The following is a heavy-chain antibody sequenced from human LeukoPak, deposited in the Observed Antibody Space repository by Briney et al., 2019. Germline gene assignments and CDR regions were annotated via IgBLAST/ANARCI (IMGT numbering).Heavy chain of an antibody. D-gene: IGHD5-24*01. CDR3: ARERGLQGYFDY. Sequence: GRSLRLSCAASGFTFSSYAMHWVRQAPGKGLEWVAVISYDGSNKYYADSVKGRFTISRDNSKNTLYLQMNSLRAEDTAVYYCARERGLQGYFDYWGQGTLVTVSS. CDR2: ISYDGSNK. J-gene: IGHJ4*02. CDR1: GFTFSSYA. V-gene: IGHV3-30-3*01.